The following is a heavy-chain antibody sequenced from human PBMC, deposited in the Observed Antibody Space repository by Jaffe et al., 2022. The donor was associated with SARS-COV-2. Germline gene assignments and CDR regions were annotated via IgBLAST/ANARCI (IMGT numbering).Heavy chain of an antibody. CDR3: AREVEGFDV. J-gene: IGHJ3*01. D-gene: IGHD1-26*01. V-gene: IGHV1-46*01. CDR2: LSPSRDGGGT. Sequence: QVQLVQSAAEVKKPGASVKVSCEASGFTFTNYYMHWVRQAPGQGLEWMTMLSPSRDGGGTTSARKFRHRVTLTSDTSTNTVYMELSSLTYEDTAVYFCAREVEGFDVWGQGTMVTVSS. CDR1: GFTFTNYY.